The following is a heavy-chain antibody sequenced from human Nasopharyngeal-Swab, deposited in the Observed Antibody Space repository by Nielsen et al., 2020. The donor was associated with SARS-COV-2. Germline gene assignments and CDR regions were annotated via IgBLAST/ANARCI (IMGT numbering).Heavy chain of an antibody. D-gene: IGHD2-2*01. Sequence: GEPLKISCAASGFTFSSNDMHWVRQATGKGREWVSAIGTAGDTYCPGSVKGRFTISRENAKNSLYLQMNSLRAGDTAVYYCARARPDIVVVPAALLFDPWGQGTLVTVSS. J-gene: IGHJ5*02. V-gene: IGHV3-13*04. CDR1: GFTFSSND. CDR2: IGTAGDT. CDR3: ARARPDIVVVPAALLFDP.